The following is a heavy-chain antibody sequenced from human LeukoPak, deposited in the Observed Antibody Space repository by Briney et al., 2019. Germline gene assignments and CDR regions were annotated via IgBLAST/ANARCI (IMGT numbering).Heavy chain of an antibody. V-gene: IGHV1-69*04. CDR3: ARDPVTIAVSTPF. D-gene: IGHD2-15*01. J-gene: IGHJ4*02. CDR1: GGTFSSYA. CDR2: IIPILGIA. Sequence: SVKVSCKASGGTFSSYAISWVRQAPGQGLEWMGRIIPILGIANYAQKFQGRVTITADKSTSTAYMELSSLRSEDTAVYYCARDPVTIAVSTPFWGQGTLVTVSS.